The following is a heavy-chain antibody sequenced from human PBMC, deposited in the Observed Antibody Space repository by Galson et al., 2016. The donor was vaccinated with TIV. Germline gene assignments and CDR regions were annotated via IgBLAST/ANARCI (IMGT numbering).Heavy chain of an antibody. Sequence: SLRLSCAASGFTFSSYEMNWVRQAPGKGLEWVSYIIDSGSSTYYADSVKGRFTISRDNAKNSVYLQMNILRAEDTAVYYSARGRGYCDTTSCYVDYWGQGTLVTVSS. D-gene: IGHD2-2*01. CDR2: IIDSGSST. CDR3: ARGRGYCDTTSCYVDY. CDR1: GFTFSSYE. J-gene: IGHJ4*02. V-gene: IGHV3-48*03.